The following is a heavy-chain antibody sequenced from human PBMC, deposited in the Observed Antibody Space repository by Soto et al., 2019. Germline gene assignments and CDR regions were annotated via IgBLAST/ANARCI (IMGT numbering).Heavy chain of an antibody. V-gene: IGHV1-69*02. CDR2: IIPILGIA. CDR3: ARGTTVPYNWFDP. D-gene: IGHD4-17*01. CDR1: GGTFSSYT. J-gene: IGHJ5*02. Sequence: QVQLVQSGAEVKKPGSSVKVSCKASGGTFSSYTISWVRQAPGQGLEWMGRIIPILGIANYAQKFQGRVTITADKSTSTAYMELSSLRSEDTAVYYCARGTTVPYNWFDPWGQGTLLTVSS.